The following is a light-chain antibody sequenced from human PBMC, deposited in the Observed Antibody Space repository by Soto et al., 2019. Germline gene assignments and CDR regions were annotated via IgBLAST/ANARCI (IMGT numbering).Light chain of an antibody. CDR2: EVS. Sequence: QSVLTQPASVSGSPGQSITISCTGTSSDVGGYNYVSWYQQHPGKAPKLMIYEVSNRPSGVSNRFSGSKSGNTASLTISGLQGEDEADYYCSSYTSSSIAYVFGTGIKLTVL. V-gene: IGLV2-14*01. CDR3: SSYTSSSIAYV. CDR1: SSDVGGYNY. J-gene: IGLJ1*01.